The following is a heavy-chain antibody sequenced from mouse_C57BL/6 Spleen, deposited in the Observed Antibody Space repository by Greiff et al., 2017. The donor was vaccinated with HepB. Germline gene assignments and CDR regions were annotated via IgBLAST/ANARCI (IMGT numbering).Heavy chain of an antibody. CDR1: GYAFSSSW. CDR2: IYPGDGDT. V-gene: IGHV1-82*01. D-gene: IGHD2-3*01. Sequence: QVQLQQSGPELVKPGASVKISCKASGYAFSSSWMNWVKQRPGKGLEWIGRIYPGDGDTNYNGKFKGKATLTADKSSSTAYMQLSSLTSEDSAVYFCARGGYYPLDYWGQGTTLTVSS. CDR3: ARGGYYPLDY. J-gene: IGHJ2*01.